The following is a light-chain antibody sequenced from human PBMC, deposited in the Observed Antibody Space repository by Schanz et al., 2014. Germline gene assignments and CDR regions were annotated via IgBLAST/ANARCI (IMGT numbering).Light chain of an antibody. CDR2: NNN. CDR3: AAWDDSLSGVV. V-gene: IGLV1-47*02. Sequence: QSVLPQPPSASGTSGQRVTMSCSGSSSNIGSNFVYWYQHLPGTAPKLVIYNNNQRPSGVPDRFSGSKSGTSASLAISGLRSEDEADYYCAAWDDSLSGVVFGGGTKLTVL. CDR1: SSNIGSNF. J-gene: IGLJ2*01.